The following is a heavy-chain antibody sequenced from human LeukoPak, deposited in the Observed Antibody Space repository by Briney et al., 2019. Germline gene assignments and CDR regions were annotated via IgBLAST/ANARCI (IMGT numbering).Heavy chain of an antibody. CDR1: GFTFSSYW. CDR3: ARESVLVVAYFDY. Sequence: GGSLRLSCAASGFTFSSYWMHWVRQAPGKGLEWVAVISYDGTNKYYADSVKGRFTISRDNSKNTLFLQMNSLRVEDTAVYYCARESVLVVAYFDYWGQGTLVTVSS. CDR2: ISYDGTNK. V-gene: IGHV3-30*03. J-gene: IGHJ4*02. D-gene: IGHD3-16*01.